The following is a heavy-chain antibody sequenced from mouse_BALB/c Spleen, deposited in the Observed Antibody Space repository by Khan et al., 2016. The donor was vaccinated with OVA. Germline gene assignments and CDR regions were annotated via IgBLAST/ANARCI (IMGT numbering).Heavy chain of an antibody. CDR3: VRDGAYHRNDGWFAY. D-gene: IGHD2-14*01. Sequence: QVQLQRSGAELARPGASVKMSCKASGYTFTSYTIHWIKLRPGQGLEWIGFINPSNGYTNYNQKFKDKATLTADKSSTTVYMQLSSLTSDDSAVYNCVRDGAYHRNDGWFAYWGQGTLVTVSA. V-gene: IGHV1-4*01. CDR1: GYTFTSYT. J-gene: IGHJ3*01. CDR2: INPSNGYT.